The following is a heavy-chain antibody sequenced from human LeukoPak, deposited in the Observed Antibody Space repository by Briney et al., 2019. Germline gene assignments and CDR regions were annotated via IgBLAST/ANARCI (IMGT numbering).Heavy chain of an antibody. CDR2: IYYSGST. CDR3: ARDRVGARAFDI. Sequence: SETLSLTCTVSGGSISSYYWSWIRQPPGKGLEWIGYIYYSGSTNYNPSLKSRVTISVDTSKNQFSLKLSSVTAADTAVYYCARDRVGARAFDIWGQGTMVTVSS. CDR1: GGSISSYY. V-gene: IGHV4-59*01. J-gene: IGHJ3*02. D-gene: IGHD1-26*01.